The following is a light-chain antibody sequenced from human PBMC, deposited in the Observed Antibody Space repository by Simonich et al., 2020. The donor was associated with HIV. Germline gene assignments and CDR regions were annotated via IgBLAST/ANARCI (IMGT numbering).Light chain of an antibody. V-gene: IGKV3-15*01. Sequence: EIVLTQSPATLSLSPGERDTLSCGASQSVSSSYLAWYQQKPGQAPRLLIYGASTRATGIPARFSGSGSGTEFTLTISSMQSEDFAVYYCQQYNNWWTFGQGTKVEIK. CDR3: QQYNNWWT. CDR2: GAS. J-gene: IGKJ1*01. CDR1: QSVSSSY.